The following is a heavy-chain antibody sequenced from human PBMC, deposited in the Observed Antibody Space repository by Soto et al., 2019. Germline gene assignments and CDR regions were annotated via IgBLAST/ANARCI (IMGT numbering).Heavy chain of an antibody. J-gene: IGHJ5*02. CDR1: GGSLSSYH. CDR3: ARGRRQQLVRSKFGWFDP. D-gene: IGHD6-13*01. CDR2: INDSGST. V-gene: IGHV4-34*01. Sequence: SETLSLTCAVYGGSLSSYHYDWIRQSPGKGLEWIGEINDSGSTNYNPSLKSRVTISVDKSKNQFSLRLNSVTAADTAVYYCARGRRQQLVRSKFGWFDPWGQGILVTVSS.